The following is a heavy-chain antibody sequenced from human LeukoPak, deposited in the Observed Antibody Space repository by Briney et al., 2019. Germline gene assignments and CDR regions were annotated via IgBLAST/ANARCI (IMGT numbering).Heavy chain of an antibody. D-gene: IGHD6-19*01. CDR3: ASEYSSGWYYY. Sequence: SETLSLTCTVSGGSISSSSYYRGWIRQPPGKGLEWIGSIYHSGSTYYNPSLKSRVTISVDTSKNQFSLKLSSVTAADTAVYYCASEYSSGWYYYWGQGTLVTVSS. CDR1: GGSISSSSYY. CDR2: IYHSGST. J-gene: IGHJ4*02. V-gene: IGHV4-39*07.